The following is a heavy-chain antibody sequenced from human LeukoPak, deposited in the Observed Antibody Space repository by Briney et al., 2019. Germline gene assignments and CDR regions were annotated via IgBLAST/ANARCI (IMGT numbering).Heavy chain of an antibody. CDR1: GFTFSSYW. Sequence: GGSLRLSCAASGFTFSSYWMSWVRQAPGKGLEWVANIKQDGSEKYYVDSVKGRFTISRDNAKNSLYLQMNSLRAEDTAVYYCARDSDTAMVTDYYYYMDVWGKGTTVTVSS. CDR2: IKQDGSEK. V-gene: IGHV3-7*01. CDR3: ARDSDTAMVTDYYYYMDV. J-gene: IGHJ6*03. D-gene: IGHD5-18*01.